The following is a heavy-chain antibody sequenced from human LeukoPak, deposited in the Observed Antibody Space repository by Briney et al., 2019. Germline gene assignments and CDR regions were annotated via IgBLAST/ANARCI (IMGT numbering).Heavy chain of an antibody. Sequence: GASVKVSCKVSGYTLTELSMHWVRQAPGKGLEWMGGFDPEDGETIYAQKFQGRVNMTEDTSTDTAYMELSSLRSEDTAVYYCATDLEDSSSWLFDYWGQGTLVTVSS. CDR1: GYTLTELS. D-gene: IGHD6-13*01. V-gene: IGHV1-24*01. CDR2: FDPEDGET. CDR3: ATDLEDSSSWLFDY. J-gene: IGHJ4*02.